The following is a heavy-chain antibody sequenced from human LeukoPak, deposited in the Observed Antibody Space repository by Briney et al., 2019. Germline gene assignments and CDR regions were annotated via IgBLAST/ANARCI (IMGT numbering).Heavy chain of an antibody. CDR1: GGSISSYY. J-gene: IGHJ4*02. V-gene: IGHV4-59*01. D-gene: IGHD3-22*01. CDR2: IYDSGST. CDR3: ARQSISGSSLSYFDY. Sequence: SETLSLTRTVSGGSISSYYWSWIRQPPGMGLEWIGNIYDSGSTNYNPSLKSRVTISVDTSKNQCSLKLSSVTAADTAVYYCARQSISGSSLSYFDYWGQGTLVNVSS.